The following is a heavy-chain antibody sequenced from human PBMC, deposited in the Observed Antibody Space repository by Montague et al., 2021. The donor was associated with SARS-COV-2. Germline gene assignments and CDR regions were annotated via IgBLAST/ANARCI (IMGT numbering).Heavy chain of an antibody. D-gene: IGHD2-2*01. CDR1: GGSISNYY. CDR3: ARHPLGYCSSTSCYVG. Sequence: SETLSLTCTVSGGSISNYYWSWIRQPPGKGLEWIGYIYYSGSTNYNPSLKSRVTISVDTSKNQFSLKLSSVTAADTAVYYCARHPLGYCSSTSCYVGWGQGTLVTVSS. V-gene: IGHV4-59*01. CDR2: IYYSGST. J-gene: IGHJ4*02.